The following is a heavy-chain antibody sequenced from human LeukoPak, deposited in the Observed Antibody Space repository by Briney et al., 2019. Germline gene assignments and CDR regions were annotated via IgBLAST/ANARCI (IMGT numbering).Heavy chain of an antibody. Sequence: GASVKVSCKASGYTFTSYGISWVRQAPGQGLEWMGWISAYNGNTNYAQKLQGRVTMTTDTSPSTAYMELRSLRSDDTAVYYCARDQYCSGGSCYGALTMYLPYYYYYGMDVWGQGTTVTVSS. CDR2: ISAYNGNT. D-gene: IGHD2-15*01. J-gene: IGHJ6*02. CDR3: ARDQYCSGGSCYGALTMYLPYYYYYGMDV. CDR1: GYTFTSYG. V-gene: IGHV1-18*01.